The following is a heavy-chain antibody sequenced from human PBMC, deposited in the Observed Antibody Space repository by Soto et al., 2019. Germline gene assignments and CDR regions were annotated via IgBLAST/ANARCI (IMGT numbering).Heavy chain of an antibody. CDR1: GGSFSDYY. V-gene: IGHV4-34*01. CDR2: INHSGST. CDR3: ARTGHLFDY. Sequence: SDTLSLTCAVSGGSFSDYYWSWIRQPPGKGLEWIGEINHSGSTNYNPSLKSRVTISVDTSKNQFSLKLSSMTAADTAVYYCARTGHLFDYWGQG. J-gene: IGHJ4*02.